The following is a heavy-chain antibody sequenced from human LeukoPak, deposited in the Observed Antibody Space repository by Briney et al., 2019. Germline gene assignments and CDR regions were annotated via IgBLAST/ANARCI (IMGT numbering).Heavy chain of an antibody. CDR3: ARWGETYYYDSSGYSFDY. CDR1: GGSISSSSYY. Sequence: NPSETLSLTCTVSGGSISSSSYYWGWIRQPPGKGLEWIGSIYYSGSTYYNPSLKSRDTISVDTSKNQFSLKLSSVTAADTAVYYCARWGETYYYDSSGYSFDYWGQGTLVTVSS. V-gene: IGHV4-39*07. CDR2: IYYSGST. D-gene: IGHD3-22*01. J-gene: IGHJ4*02.